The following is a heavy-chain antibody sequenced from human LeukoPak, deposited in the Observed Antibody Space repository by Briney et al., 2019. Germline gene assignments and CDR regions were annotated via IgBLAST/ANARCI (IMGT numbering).Heavy chain of an antibody. CDR2: VRDKANTYTT. CDR1: GFTFTDHY. D-gene: IGHD3-3*01. CDR3: ARGQRAHVEWSSYMDV. J-gene: IGHJ6*03. Sequence: GGSLRLSCAASGFTFTDHYMDWVRQAPGKGLEWVGRVRDKANTYTTEFAASVKGRFTISRDDSKNSLYLQMNNLRAEDTAVYYCARGQRAHVEWSSYMDVWGKGTTVTASS. V-gene: IGHV3-72*01.